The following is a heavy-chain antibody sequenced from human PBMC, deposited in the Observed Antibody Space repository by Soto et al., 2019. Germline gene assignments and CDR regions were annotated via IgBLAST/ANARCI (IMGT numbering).Heavy chain of an antibody. J-gene: IGHJ6*02. V-gene: IGHV4-39*01. CDR2: VHSTGGT. Sequence: PSETLSLTCTVSGGSITSVGYFCDWVRQHPGKGLEWIGTVHSTGGTYYSPSLLSRVTISVDTSKNLFSLKMTSASATDTAFYFCAKREDSSRFGGLDIWGQGTAVTVSS. D-gene: IGHD3-3*01. CDR3: AKREDSSRFGGLDI. CDR1: GGSITSVGYF.